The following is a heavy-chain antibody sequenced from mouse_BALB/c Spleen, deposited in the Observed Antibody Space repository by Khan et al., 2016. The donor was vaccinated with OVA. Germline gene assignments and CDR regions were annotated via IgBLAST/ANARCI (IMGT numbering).Heavy chain of an antibody. J-gene: IGHJ3*01. V-gene: IGHV2-2*01. CDR2: IRSGGST. CDR1: GFTLSTYG. D-gene: IGHD2-12*01. Sequence: QVQLKESGPGLVQPSQSLSITCTVSGFTLSTYGIHWIRQSQGKGLEWLGVIRSGGSTDYNGAFISRLTITKDNSKTQASFNMNSLQADDTAIYCCARYSKIYDVTDWGQGTLVTVSA. CDR3: ARYSKIYDVTD.